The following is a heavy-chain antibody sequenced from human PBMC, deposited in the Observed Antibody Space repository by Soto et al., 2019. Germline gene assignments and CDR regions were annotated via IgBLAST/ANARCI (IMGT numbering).Heavy chain of an antibody. CDR1: GFIFDDYP. Sequence: GGSLRLSCAASGFIFDDYPMHWVRQAPGKGLEWVSGITWNTVNIGYADSVKGRFTISRDNAKNSLYLQMNSLRTEDTALYYCVRRARSSWSFDYWGQGTLVTVSS. J-gene: IGHJ4*02. CDR2: ITWNTVNI. V-gene: IGHV3-9*01. CDR3: VRRARSSWSFDY. D-gene: IGHD6-13*01.